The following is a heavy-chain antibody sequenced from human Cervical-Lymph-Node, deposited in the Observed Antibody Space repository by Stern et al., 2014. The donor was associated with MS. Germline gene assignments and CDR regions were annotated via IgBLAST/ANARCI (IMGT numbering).Heavy chain of an antibody. V-gene: IGHV1-18*01. CDR3: ATFIPTSGTFNW. CDR2: ISSHNGKT. D-gene: IGHD1-1*01. Sequence: QVQLVQSGAEVKKPGASVKVSCKASGHTTTSYGITWVRQAPGQGLEWMGWISSHNGKTNYEQKFQGRVTMTTDTSTITAYMELRSLRSDDTAVYFCATFIPTSGTFNWWGQGTLVTVSS. J-gene: IGHJ4*02. CDR1: GHTTTSYG.